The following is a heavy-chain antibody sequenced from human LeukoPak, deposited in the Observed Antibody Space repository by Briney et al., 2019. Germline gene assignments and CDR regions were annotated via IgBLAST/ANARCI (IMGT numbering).Heavy chain of an antibody. CDR3: AKPISSSGWQYYFDY. D-gene: IGHD6-19*01. V-gene: IGHV3-23*01. Sequence: GGSLRLSCAASGFTFSSYGMSWVRQAPGKGLEWVSVISGRGGTTYSADSVKGRFTISRDNSKNTLYLQMNSLRAEDTAVYYCAKPISSSGWQYYFDYWGQGTLVIVSS. CDR2: ISGRGGTT. CDR1: GFTFSSYG. J-gene: IGHJ4*02.